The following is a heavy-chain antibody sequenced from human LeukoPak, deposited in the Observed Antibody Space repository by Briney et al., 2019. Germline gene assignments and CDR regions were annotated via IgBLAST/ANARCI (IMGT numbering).Heavy chain of an antibody. CDR1: GYTVTSYY. Sequence: ASVKVSCKASGYTVTSYYMHWVRQAPGQGLEWMGILNPSGGSSSYAQKFQGRVTMTRDTSISTAYMELSRLRSDDTAVYYCASVYYGGNSVWFDYWGQGTLVTVSS. V-gene: IGHV1-46*01. D-gene: IGHD4-23*01. CDR3: ASVYYGGNSVWFDY. J-gene: IGHJ4*02. CDR2: LNPSGGSS.